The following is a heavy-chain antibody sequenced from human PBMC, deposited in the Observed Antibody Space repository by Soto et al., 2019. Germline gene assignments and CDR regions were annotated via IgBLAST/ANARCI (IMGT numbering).Heavy chain of an antibody. CDR2: ISYDGSNK. V-gene: IGHV3-30-3*01. Sequence: QVQLVESGGGVVQPGRSLRLSCAASGFTFSSYAMHWVRQAPGKGLEWVAVISYDGSNKYYADSVKGRFTISRDNSKNTLYLQMNSLRAEDTAVYYCARDPGATHFAEWTYYFDYWGQGTLVTVSS. CDR3: ARDPGATHFAEWTYYFDY. CDR1: GFTFSSYA. J-gene: IGHJ4*02. D-gene: IGHD3-3*02.